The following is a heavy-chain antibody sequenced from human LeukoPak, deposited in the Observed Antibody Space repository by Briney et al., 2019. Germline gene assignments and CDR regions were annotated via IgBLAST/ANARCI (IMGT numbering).Heavy chain of an antibody. D-gene: IGHD1-26*01. CDR2: FDPEDGET. CDR1: GYTLTELS. J-gene: IGHJ4*02. CDR3: AIWRWELPYFDY. Sequence: GASVKVSCKVSGYTLTELSMHWVRQAPGKGLEWMGGFDPEDGETIYAQKFQGRVTMTEDTSTDTAYMELSSLRSEDTVVYYCAIWRWELPYFDYWGQGTLVTVSS. V-gene: IGHV1-24*01.